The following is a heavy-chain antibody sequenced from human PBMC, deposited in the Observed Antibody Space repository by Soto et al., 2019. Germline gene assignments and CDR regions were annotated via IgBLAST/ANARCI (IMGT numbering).Heavy chain of an antibody. CDR3: ARDEQWLVRDGEGY. J-gene: IGHJ4*02. V-gene: IGHV3-30*03. Sequence: GGSLRLSCAASGFTFSSYGMHWVRQAPGKGLEWVAVISYDGSNKYYADSVKGRFTISRDNSKNTLYLQMNSLRAEDTAVYYCARDEQWLVRDGEGYWGQGTLVTVSS. CDR2: ISYDGSNK. CDR1: GFTFSSYG. D-gene: IGHD6-19*01.